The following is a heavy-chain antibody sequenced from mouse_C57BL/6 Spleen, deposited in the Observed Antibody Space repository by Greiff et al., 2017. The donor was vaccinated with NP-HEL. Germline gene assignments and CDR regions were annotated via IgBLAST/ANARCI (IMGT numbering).Heavy chain of an antibody. Sequence: VQLKESGPELVKPGASVKISCKASGYSFTGYYMNWVKQSPEKSLEWIGEINPSTGGTTYNQKFKAKATLTVDKSSSTAYMQLKSLTSEDSAVYYCARYYGFAYWGQGTLVTVSA. CDR2: INPSTGGT. D-gene: IGHD1-1*02. J-gene: IGHJ3*01. V-gene: IGHV1-42*01. CDR3: ARYYGFAY. CDR1: GYSFTGYY.